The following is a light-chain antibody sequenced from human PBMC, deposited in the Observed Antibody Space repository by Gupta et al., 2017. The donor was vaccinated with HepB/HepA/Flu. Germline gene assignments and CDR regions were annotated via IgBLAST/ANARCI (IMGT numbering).Light chain of an antibody. J-gene: IGLJ1*01. CDR3: QVWDRNSDHYV. V-gene: IGLV3-21*03. Sequence: SYVLTQHPSVAVAPGKPARITWGGNNIGSKSVHWYQQKPGQAPVLVVYDDRDRPSGIPERFSGSNSGNTATLTISRVEAGDEADYYCQVWDRNSDHYVFGSGTKVTVL. CDR1: NIGSKS. CDR2: DDR.